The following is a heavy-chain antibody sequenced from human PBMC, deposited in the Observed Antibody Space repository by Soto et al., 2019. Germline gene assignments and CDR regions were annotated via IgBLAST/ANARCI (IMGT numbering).Heavy chain of an antibody. CDR2: IYGGGTT. J-gene: IGHJ4*02. Sequence: EVQFVESGGGLIQPGGSLRLSCAASGFAVGSKYMTWVRQAPGKGLEWVSVIYGGGTTYYADSVKGRFTISRDTSKNTLYLQMNSLRAEDTAVYYCVQTTGWPGFDFWGQGTLVTVSS. V-gene: IGHV3-53*01. D-gene: IGHD6-19*01. CDR1: GFAVGSKY. CDR3: VQTTGWPGFDF.